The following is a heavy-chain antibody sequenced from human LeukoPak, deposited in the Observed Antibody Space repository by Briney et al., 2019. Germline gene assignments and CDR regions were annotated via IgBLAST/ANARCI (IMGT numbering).Heavy chain of an antibody. CDR3: ARDSPYDSSGYYFRYYYYMDV. D-gene: IGHD3-22*01. CDR2: INPNSGGT. CDR1: GYTFTGYY. J-gene: IGHJ6*03. Sequence: ASVKVSCKASGYTFTGYYMHWVRQAPGQGLEWMGWINPNSGGTNYAQKFQGRVTMTRDTSISTAYMELSRLRSDDTAVYYCARDSPYDSSGYYFRYYYYMDVWGKGTTVTISS. V-gene: IGHV1-2*02.